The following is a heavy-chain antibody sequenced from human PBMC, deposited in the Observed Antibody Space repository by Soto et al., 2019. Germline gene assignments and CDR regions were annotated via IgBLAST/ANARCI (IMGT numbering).Heavy chain of an antibody. Sequence: PSETLSLTCTVSGGSISSSSYYWDWIRQPPGKGLEWIGSIYYSGSTYYNPSLKSRVTISVDTSKNQFSLKLSSVTAADTAVYYCARQGRYDYYYGMDVWGQGTTVTVSS. CDR1: GGSISSSSYY. V-gene: IGHV4-39*01. J-gene: IGHJ6*02. CDR3: ARQGRYDYYYGMDV. D-gene: IGHD3-16*01. CDR2: IYYSGST.